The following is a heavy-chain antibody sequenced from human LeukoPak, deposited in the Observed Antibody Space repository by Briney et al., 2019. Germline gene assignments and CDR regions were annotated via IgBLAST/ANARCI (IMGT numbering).Heavy chain of an antibody. J-gene: IGHJ6*03. CDR3: ARQDITMLRGVTSDYYYYYYMDV. CDR2: MNPNSGNT. CDR1: GYTFISYD. D-gene: IGHD3-10*01. V-gene: IGHV1-8*01. Sequence: GASVKVSCKASGYTFISYDIYWVRQATGQGLEWMGWMNPNSGNTGYAQKFQGRVTMTRNTSISTAYMELSNLRSEDTAVYYCARQDITMLRGVTSDYYYYYYMDVWGKGTTVTISS.